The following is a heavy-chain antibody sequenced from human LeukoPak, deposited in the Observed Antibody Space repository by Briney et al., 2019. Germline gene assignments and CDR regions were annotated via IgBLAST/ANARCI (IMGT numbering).Heavy chain of an antibody. CDR1: GYTFTSYA. CDR3: ARVSESSWARFLEWSSYYYSGMDV. CDR2: INTNTGNP. D-gene: IGHD3-3*01. V-gene: IGHV7-4-1*02. J-gene: IGHJ6*02. Sequence: ASVKVSCKASGYTFTSYAMNWVRQAPGQGLEWMGWINTNTGNPTYARGFTGRFVFSLDTSVSTAYLQISSLKAEDTAVYYCARVSESSWARFLEWSSYYYSGMDVWGQGTTVTVSS.